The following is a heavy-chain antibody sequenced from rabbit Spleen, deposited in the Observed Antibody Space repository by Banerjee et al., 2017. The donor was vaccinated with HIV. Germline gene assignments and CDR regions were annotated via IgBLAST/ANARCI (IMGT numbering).Heavy chain of an antibody. V-gene: IGHV1S40*01. Sequence: QSLEESGGDLVKPGASLTLACTDSGFSFSSSYYMCWVRQAPGKGLEWIACIYAGSFDSTVYASWAKGRFTISKTSSTTVTLQMTSLTAADTATYFCARERSGVGGGTYALWGPGTLVTVS. CDR2: IYAGSFDST. D-gene: IGHD6-1*01. CDR1: GFSFSSSYY. CDR3: ARERSGVGGGTYAL. J-gene: IGHJ4*01.